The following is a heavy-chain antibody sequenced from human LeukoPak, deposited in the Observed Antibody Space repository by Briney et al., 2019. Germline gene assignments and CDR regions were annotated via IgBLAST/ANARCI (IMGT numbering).Heavy chain of an antibody. D-gene: IGHD2-21*01. Sequence: PGGSLRLSCAASGFTFSSYAMSWVRQAPGKGLEWVSAISGSGGSTYYADSVKGRFTISRDNSRNTLYLQMDSLRVEDTAVYYCAFLHGVIAVISPPSINYWGQGTLVTVSS. CDR3: AFLHGVIAVISPPSINY. V-gene: IGHV3-23*01. CDR2: ISGSGGST. CDR1: GFTFSSYA. J-gene: IGHJ4*02.